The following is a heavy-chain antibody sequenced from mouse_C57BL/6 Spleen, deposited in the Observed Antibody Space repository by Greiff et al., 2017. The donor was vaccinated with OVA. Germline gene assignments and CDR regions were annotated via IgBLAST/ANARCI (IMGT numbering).Heavy chain of an antibody. CDR2: LSYDGSN. J-gene: IGHJ2*01. CDR3: ARGGGSSYYFDY. CDR1: GYSITSGCF. V-gene: IGHV3-6*01. Sequence: DVQLQESGPGLVKPSQSLSLTCSVTGYSITSGCFCNWIRQFPGNKLEWMGYLSYDGSNNYTPSLTNRISITRDTSKNQFFMKLHSVTTADKATDYWARGGGSSYYFDYWGQGTTLTVSS. D-gene: IGHD1-1*01.